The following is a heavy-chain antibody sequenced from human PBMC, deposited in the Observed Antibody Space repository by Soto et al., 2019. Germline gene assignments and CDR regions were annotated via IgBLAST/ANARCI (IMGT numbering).Heavy chain of an antibody. D-gene: IGHD3-22*01. CDR2: ISYDGSNK. CDR3: AKFTYYYDSSLNPLDY. Sequence: GGSLRLSCAASGLTFSSYGMHWVRQAPGKGLEWVAVISYDGSNKYYADSVKGRFTISRDNSTNTLYLQMNRLRAEDTAVYYCAKFTYYYDSSLNPLDYWGQGTLVTVSS. CDR1: GLTFSSYG. J-gene: IGHJ4*02. V-gene: IGHV3-30*18.